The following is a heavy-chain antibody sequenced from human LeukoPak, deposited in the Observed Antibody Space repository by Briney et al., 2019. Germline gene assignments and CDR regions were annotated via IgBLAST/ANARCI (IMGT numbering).Heavy chain of an antibody. CDR3: AKDTTSSSWYLDY. V-gene: IGHV3-23*01. Sequence: GGSLRLSCAASGFTFDDHAMHWVRQAPGKGLEWVSAISGSGGSTYYADSVKGRFTISRDNSKNTLYLQMNSLRAEDTAVYYCAKDTTSSSWYLDYWGQGTLVTVSS. J-gene: IGHJ4*02. CDR1: GFTFDDHA. D-gene: IGHD6-13*01. CDR2: ISGSGGST.